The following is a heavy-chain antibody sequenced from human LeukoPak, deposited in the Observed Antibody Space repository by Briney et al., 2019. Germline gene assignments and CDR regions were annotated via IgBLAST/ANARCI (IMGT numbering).Heavy chain of an antibody. J-gene: IGHJ4*02. CDR3: ARGLDYYDSSGYYYTPPDY. V-gene: IGHV4-39*07. D-gene: IGHD3-22*01. Sequence: PSETLSLTCTVSGGSISSSSYYWGWIRQPPGKGLEWIGSIYYSGSTYYNPSLKSRVTISVDTSKNQFSLKLSSVTAADTAVYYCARGLDYYDSSGYYYTPPDYWGQGTLVTVSS. CDR2: IYYSGST. CDR1: GGSISSSSYY.